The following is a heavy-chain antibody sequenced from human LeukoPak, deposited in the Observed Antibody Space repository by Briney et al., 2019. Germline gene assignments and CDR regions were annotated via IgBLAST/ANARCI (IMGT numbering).Heavy chain of an antibody. CDR1: GYTFTSSD. J-gene: IGHJ4*02. V-gene: IGHV1-8*01. D-gene: IGHD6-13*01. CDR2: TNPNSGKT. Sequence: GASVKVSCKASGYTFTSSDINWVRQAPGQGLEWMGWTNPNSGKTGYARKFQGRVTMTKNTSISIAYMEVSSLGYDDTAIYYCARGRPGLASAGTYDFWGQGTLIIVSS. CDR3: ARGRPGLASAGTYDF.